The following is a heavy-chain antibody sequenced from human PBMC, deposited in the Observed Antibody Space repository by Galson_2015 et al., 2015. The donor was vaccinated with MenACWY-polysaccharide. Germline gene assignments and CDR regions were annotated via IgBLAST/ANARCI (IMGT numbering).Heavy chain of an antibody. CDR2: IGGGAAGT. Sequence: SLRLSCAGSGFVFSSSWMHWVRQAPGKGLEWISTIGGGAAGTNSADSVKGRFTVSRDNSKNTLYLQMNSLRAEDTAVYYCAKGGWSSWFDPWGQGTLVTVSS. CDR3: AKGGWSSWFDP. V-gene: IGHV3-23*01. J-gene: IGHJ5*02. D-gene: IGHD2-15*01. CDR1: GFVFSSSW.